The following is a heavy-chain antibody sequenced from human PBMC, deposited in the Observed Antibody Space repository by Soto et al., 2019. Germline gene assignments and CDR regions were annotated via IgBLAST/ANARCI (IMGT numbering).Heavy chain of an antibody. CDR1: GFDFTDHY. CDR3: ARAPRGGVIIVITWAQIDY. J-gene: IGHJ4*02. D-gene: IGHD3-10*01. Sequence: ASVKVSCKASGFDFTDHYIHWVRQAPGQGLEWMGIISPDGGSTRYSQKFQARITMTRDTSTSTVYMELSSLRSEDTAIYYCARAPRGGVIIVITWAQIDYWGQGTQVPVSS. V-gene: IGHV1-46*01. CDR2: ISPDGGST.